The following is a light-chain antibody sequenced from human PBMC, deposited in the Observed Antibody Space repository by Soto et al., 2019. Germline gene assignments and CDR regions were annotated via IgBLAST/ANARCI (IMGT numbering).Light chain of an antibody. V-gene: IGLV2-8*01. CDR3: SSYSGTNYHYV. CDR1: SSDVGGYNY. Sequence: QSALTRPPSASGAVGQAVTISCTGTSSDVGGYNYVSWYQQHPGKAPKLMIYEVSERPSGVPDRFSGSKSGNTASLTVSGLQADDEADYYCSSYSGTNYHYVFGTGTKVTVL. CDR2: EVS. J-gene: IGLJ1*01.